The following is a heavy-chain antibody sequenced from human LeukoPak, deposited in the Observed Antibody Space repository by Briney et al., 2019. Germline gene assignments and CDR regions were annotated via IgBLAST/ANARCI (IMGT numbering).Heavy chain of an antibody. J-gene: IGHJ6*03. CDR3: TILEWLLSPFYYYYYYMDV. CDR2: IKSKTDGGTT. V-gene: IGHV3-15*01. CDR1: GFTFSNAW. D-gene: IGHD3-3*01. Sequence: PGGSLRLSCAASGFTFSNAWMSWVRQAPGKGLEWVGRIKSKTDGGTTDYAAPVKGRFTISRDDSKNTLYLHMNSLKTEDTAVYYCTILEWLLSPFYYYYYYMDVWGKGTTVTVSS.